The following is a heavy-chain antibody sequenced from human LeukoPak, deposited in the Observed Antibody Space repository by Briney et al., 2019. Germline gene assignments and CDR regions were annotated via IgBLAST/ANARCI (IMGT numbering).Heavy chain of an antibody. D-gene: IGHD1-26*01. V-gene: IGHV4-39*06. Sequence: PSETLSLTCTVSGGSISSSSYYWGWIRQPPGKGLEWIGSIYYSGSTYYNPSLKSRVTISVDTSKNQFPLKLSSVTAADTAVYYCARGGYSGSYSGSYYYYGMDVWGQGTTVTVSS. CDR3: ARGGYSGSYSGSYYYYGMDV. CDR1: GGSISSSSYY. J-gene: IGHJ6*02. CDR2: IYYSGST.